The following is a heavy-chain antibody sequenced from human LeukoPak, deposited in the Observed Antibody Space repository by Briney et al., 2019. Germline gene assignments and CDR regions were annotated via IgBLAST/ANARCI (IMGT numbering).Heavy chain of an antibody. CDR3: AKDPQRYGDYGYFDY. Sequence: GGSLRLSCAASGFTVSSYYMIWVRQAPGKELEWVSVIYTGGGRYYADSVKGRFTISRDNSKNTLYLQMNSLRAEDTAVYYCAKDPQRYGDYGYFDYWGQGTLVTVSS. J-gene: IGHJ4*02. CDR1: GFTVSSYY. V-gene: IGHV3-53*05. CDR2: IYTGGGR. D-gene: IGHD4-17*01.